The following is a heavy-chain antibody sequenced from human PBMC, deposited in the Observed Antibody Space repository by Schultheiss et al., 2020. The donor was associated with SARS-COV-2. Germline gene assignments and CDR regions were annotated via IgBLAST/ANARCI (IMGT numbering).Heavy chain of an antibody. J-gene: IGHJ4*02. CDR2: ISSNGGST. V-gene: IGHV3-64D*06. D-gene: IGHD3-9*01. CDR1: GFTFSSYA. Sequence: GGSLRLSCSASGFTFSSYAMHWVRQAPGKGLEYVSAISSNGGSTYYADSVKGRFTISRDNSKNTLYLQMSSLRAEDTAVYYCVKSHFDWLTSWDYWGQGTLVPVSS. CDR3: VKSHFDWLTSWDY.